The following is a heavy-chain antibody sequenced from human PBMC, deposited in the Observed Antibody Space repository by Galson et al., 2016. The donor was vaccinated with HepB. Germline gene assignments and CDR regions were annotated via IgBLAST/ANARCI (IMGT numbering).Heavy chain of an antibody. CDR1: GFTFTTSW. Sequence: SLRLSCAASGFTFTTSWMSWVRQAPGKGLEWVANIKEDGNVIYYMDSVRGRLTISRDNAKKSLHLQMNSLRAEDTAVYYCARDLTGLKVSGTLGQDYWGQGTLVIVSS. V-gene: IGHV3-7*03. D-gene: IGHD3-9*01. CDR2: IKEDGNVI. J-gene: IGHJ4*02. CDR3: ARDLTGLKVSGTLGQDY.